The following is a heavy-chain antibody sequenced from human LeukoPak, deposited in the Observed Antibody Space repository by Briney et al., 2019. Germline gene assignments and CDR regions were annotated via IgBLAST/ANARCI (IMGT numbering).Heavy chain of an antibody. CDR1: EFTVSSNY. CDR3: ARGSDGWFAFDY. J-gene: IGHJ4*02. CDR2: IYTTRGK. Sequence: GGSLRLSCAASEFTVSSNYMSWVRQAPGKGLEWVSIIYTTRGKYYADSVKGRFTISRDNSKHTLYLQMNSLRAEDTAVYYCARGSDGWFAFDYWGQGILVTVSS. D-gene: IGHD6-19*01. V-gene: IGHV3-66*01.